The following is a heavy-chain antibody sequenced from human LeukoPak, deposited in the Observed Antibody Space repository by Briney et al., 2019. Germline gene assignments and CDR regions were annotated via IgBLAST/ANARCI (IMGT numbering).Heavy chain of an antibody. CDR1: GFTFDDYA. Sequence: GGSLRLSCAASGFTFDDYAMHWVRRAPGKGLEWVSGISWNSGSIGYADSVKGRFTISRDNAKNSLYLQMNSLRAEDMALYYCAKDSSGTLSYYFDYWGQGTLVTVSS. CDR2: ISWNSGSI. CDR3: AKDSSGTLSYYFDY. J-gene: IGHJ4*02. V-gene: IGHV3-9*03. D-gene: IGHD1-26*01.